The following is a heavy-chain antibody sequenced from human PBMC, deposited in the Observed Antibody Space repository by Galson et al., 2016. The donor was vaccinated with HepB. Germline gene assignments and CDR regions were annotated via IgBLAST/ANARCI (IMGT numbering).Heavy chain of an antibody. CDR1: GGSISSYY. Sequence: SETLSLTCTVSGGSISSYYWSWIRQPPGKGLEWIGYFYHSGSTNYNPSLKSRVTISVDTSKNQFSLKLSSVTAADTAVYYCARLVGYSYAYDAFDIWGQGTMVTVSS. CDR2: FYHSGST. V-gene: IGHV4-59*01. J-gene: IGHJ3*02. CDR3: ARLVGYSYAYDAFDI. D-gene: IGHD5-18*01.